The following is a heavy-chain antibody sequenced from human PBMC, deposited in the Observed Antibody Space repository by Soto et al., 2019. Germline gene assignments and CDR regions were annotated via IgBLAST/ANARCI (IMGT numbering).Heavy chain of an antibody. CDR1: GFTVSSNY. CDR2: IYSGGST. D-gene: IGHD6-13*01. V-gene: IGHV3-53*01. CDR3: ARDLLIAAAAGNWFDP. J-gene: IGHJ5*02. Sequence: GGSLRLSCAASGFTVSSNYMSWVRQAPGKGLEWVSVIYSGGSTYYADSVKGRFTISRDNSKNTLYLQMNSLRAEDTAVYYCARDLLIAAAAGNWFDPWGQGTLVTVSS.